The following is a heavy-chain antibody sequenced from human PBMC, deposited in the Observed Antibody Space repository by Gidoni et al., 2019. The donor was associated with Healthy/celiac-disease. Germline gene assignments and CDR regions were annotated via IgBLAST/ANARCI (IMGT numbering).Heavy chain of an antibody. Sequence: QVQLQESGPGLVKPSQTLSPTCTVSGGSISSGGYYWSWIRQHPGKGLEWIGYIYYSGSTYYNPSLKSRVTISVDTSKNQFSLKLSSVTAADTAVYYCARGGDYDILTGYSMPVDYYGMDVWGQGTTVTVSS. J-gene: IGHJ6*02. CDR2: IYYSGST. V-gene: IGHV4-31*03. CDR3: ARGGDYDILTGYSMPVDYYGMDV. CDR1: GGSISSGGYY. D-gene: IGHD3-9*01.